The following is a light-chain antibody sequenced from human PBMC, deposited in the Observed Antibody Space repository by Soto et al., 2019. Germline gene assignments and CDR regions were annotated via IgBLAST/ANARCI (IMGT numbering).Light chain of an antibody. CDR1: QSVRNNF. CDR3: QQYNNWPPT. J-gene: IGKJ5*01. CDR2: GAS. Sequence: EIVLTQSPGTLSLSPGERVTLSCRASQSVRNNFLAWYQHKPGQAPRFLIYGASTRATGIPDRFNGGGSGTDFTLTISSLKSEDFAVYYCQQYNNWPPTFGQGTRLEV. V-gene: IGKV3-20*01.